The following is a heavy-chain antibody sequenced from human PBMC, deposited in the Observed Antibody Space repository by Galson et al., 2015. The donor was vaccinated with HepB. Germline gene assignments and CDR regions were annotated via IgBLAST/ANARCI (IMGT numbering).Heavy chain of an antibody. J-gene: IGHJ4*02. CDR2: ISAYNGNT. CDR3: AADHYYDSSGYYYGTPGFGAY. V-gene: IGHV1-18*01. Sequence: SVKVSCKASGYTFTSYGISWVRQAPGQGLEWMGWISAYNGNTNYAQKLQGRVTMTTDTSTSTAYMELRSLRSDDTAVYYCAADHYYDSSGYYYGTPGFGAYWGQGTLVTVSS. CDR1: GYTFTSYG. D-gene: IGHD3-22*01.